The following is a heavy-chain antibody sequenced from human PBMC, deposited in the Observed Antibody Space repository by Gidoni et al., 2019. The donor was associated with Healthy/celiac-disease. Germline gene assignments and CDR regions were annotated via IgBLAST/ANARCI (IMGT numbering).Heavy chain of an antibody. CDR2: IYSGGST. J-gene: IGHJ3*02. CDR3: ASASSGYRFSYAFDI. Sequence: EVQLVETGGGLIQPGGSLRLSCAASGFTVSSNYMSWVRQAPGKGLEWVSVIYSGGSTYYADSVKGRFTISRDNSKNTLYLQMNSLRAEDTAVYYCASASSGYRFSYAFDIWGQGTMVTVSS. D-gene: IGHD3-22*01. CDR1: GFTVSSNY. V-gene: IGHV3-53*02.